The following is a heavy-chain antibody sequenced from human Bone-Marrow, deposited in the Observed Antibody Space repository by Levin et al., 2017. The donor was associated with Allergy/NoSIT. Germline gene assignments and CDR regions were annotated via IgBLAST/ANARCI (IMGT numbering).Heavy chain of an antibody. V-gene: IGHV4-39*01. J-gene: IGHJ6*03. CDR1: GGSISSSSYY. CDR3: ARQRWEYYGSGSYPRYYYYYYMDV. D-gene: IGHD3-10*01. CDR2: IYYSGST. Sequence: SETLSLTCTVSGGSISSSSYYWGWIRQPPGKGLEWIGSIYYSGSTYYNPSLKSRVTISVDTSKNQFSLKLSSVTAADTAVYYCARQRWEYYGSGSYPRYYYYYYMDVWGKGTTVTVSS.